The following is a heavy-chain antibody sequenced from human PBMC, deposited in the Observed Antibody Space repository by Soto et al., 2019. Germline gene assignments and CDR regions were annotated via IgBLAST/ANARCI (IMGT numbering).Heavy chain of an antibody. CDR3: ARAGYDAVIAPNYFDY. V-gene: IGHV1-69*13. CDR1: GGTCSSYA. J-gene: IGHJ4*02. Sequence: PSVKVSCKASGGTCSSYAISWVRHAPGQGLEWMGGIIPIFGTANYAQKFQGRVTITADESTSTAYMELSSLRSEDTAVYYCARAGYDAVIAPNYFDYWGQGTLVTVSS. CDR2: IIPIFGTA. D-gene: IGHD5-12*01.